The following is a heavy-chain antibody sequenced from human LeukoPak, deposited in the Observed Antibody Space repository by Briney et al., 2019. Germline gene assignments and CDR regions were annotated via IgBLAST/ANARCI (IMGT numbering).Heavy chain of an antibody. CDR2: IYYSGSM. CDR3: ARRFTYSSGWYFDY. Sequence: SETLSLTCTVSGGSISSSSYYWGWIRQPPGKGLEWIGSIYYSGSMYCNPSLKSRVTISVDTSKNQFSLRLSSVTAADTAVYYCARRFTYSSGWYFDYWGQGTLVTVSS. D-gene: IGHD6-19*01. J-gene: IGHJ4*02. CDR1: GGSISSSSYY. V-gene: IGHV4-39*07.